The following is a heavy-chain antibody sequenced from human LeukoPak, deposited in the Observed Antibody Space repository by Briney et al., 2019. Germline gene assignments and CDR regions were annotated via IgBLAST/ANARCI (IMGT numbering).Heavy chain of an antibody. V-gene: IGHV4-39*01. J-gene: IGHJ3*02. Sequence: KPSETLSLTCTVSGGSISSSSYYWGWVRQPPGKGLEWIGSIYYSGSTYYNPSLKSRVTISVDTSKNQFSLKLSSVTAADTAVYNCARLDIVVVPAGGAFDIWGQGTMVTVSS. D-gene: IGHD2-2*01. CDR1: GGSISSSSYY. CDR2: IYYSGST. CDR3: ARLDIVVVPAGGAFDI.